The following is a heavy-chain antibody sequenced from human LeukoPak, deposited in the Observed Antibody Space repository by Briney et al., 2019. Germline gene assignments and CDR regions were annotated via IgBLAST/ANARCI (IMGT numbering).Heavy chain of an antibody. CDR2: ISGSGENT. Sequence: GGSLRLSCAASGFTVSSNYMSWVRQAPGKGLEWVSAISGSGENTFYADSVKGRFTISRDNSKNTLYSQMNSLRAEDTAVYYCAKVGSSDFWGQGTLVSVSS. J-gene: IGHJ4*02. D-gene: IGHD3-10*01. V-gene: IGHV3-23*01. CDR1: GFTVSSNY. CDR3: AKVGSSDF.